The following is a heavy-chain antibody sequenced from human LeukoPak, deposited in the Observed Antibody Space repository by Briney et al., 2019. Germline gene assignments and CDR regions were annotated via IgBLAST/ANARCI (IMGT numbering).Heavy chain of an antibody. V-gene: IGHV4-59*12. CDR1: GGSISSYY. CDR2: IYYSGST. CDR3: ASLRGYYYDSSGYYFGVS. D-gene: IGHD3-22*01. Sequence: PSETLSLTCTVSGGSISSYYWSWIRQPPGKGLEWIGYIYYSGSTNYNPSLKSRVTISVDTSKNQFSLKLSSVTAADTAVYYCASLRGYYYDSSGYYFGVSWGQGTLVTVSS. J-gene: IGHJ4*02.